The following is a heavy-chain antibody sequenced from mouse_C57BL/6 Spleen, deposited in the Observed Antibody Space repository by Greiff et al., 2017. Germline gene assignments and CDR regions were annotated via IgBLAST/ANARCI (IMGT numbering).Heavy chain of an antibody. Sequence: VQLQQSGPELVKPGASVKISCKASGYAFSSSWMNWVKQRPGKGLEWIGRIYPGDGDTNYNGKFKGKATLTADKSSSTAYMQLSSLTSEDSAVYFCARLTAQATSFDYRGQGTTLTVSS. D-gene: IGHD3-2*02. CDR2: IYPGDGDT. CDR3: ARLTAQATSFDY. J-gene: IGHJ2*01. CDR1: GYAFSSSW. V-gene: IGHV1-82*01.